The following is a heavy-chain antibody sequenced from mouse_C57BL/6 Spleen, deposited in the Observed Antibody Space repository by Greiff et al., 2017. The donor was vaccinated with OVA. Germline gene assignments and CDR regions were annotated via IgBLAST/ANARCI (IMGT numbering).Heavy chain of an antibody. Sequence: QVQLQQPGTALVKPGASVKLSCKASGYTFTSYWMHWVKQRPGQGLEWIGNINPSNGGTNYNEKFKSKATLTVDKSSSTAYMQLSSLTSEDAAVYYCARSGLYYGPNYWGQGTTLTVSS. D-gene: IGHD2-1*01. J-gene: IGHJ2*01. CDR1: GYTFTSYW. V-gene: IGHV1-53*01. CDR2: INPSNGGT. CDR3: ARSGLYYGPNY.